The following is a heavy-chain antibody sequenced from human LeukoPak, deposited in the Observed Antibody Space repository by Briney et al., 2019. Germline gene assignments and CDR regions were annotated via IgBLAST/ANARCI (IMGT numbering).Heavy chain of an antibody. D-gene: IGHD6-13*01. CDR3: ARSIGEYSSSWYQGFDY. Sequence: SETLSLTCTVSGASISSYYWSWIRQPPGKGLEWIGYIYYSGSTNYNPSLESRVTISVDTSKKQFSLKLSSVTAADTAVYYCARSIGEYSSSWYQGFDYWGQGTLVTVSS. CDR2: IYYSGST. J-gene: IGHJ4*02. CDR1: GASISSYY. V-gene: IGHV4-59*01.